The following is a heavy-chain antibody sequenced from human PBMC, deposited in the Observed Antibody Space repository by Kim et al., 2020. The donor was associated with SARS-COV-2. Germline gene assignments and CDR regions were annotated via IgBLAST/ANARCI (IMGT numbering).Heavy chain of an antibody. CDR2: ISYDGSNK. CDR1: GFTFSSYG. CDR3: AKDLEYYDILTGYYGGYYFDY. D-gene: IGHD3-9*01. V-gene: IGHV3-30*18. Sequence: GGSLRLSCAASGFTFSSYGMHWVRQAPGKGLEWVAVISYDGSNKYYADSVKGRFTISRDNSKNTLYLQMNSLRAEDTAVYYCAKDLEYYDILTGYYGGYYFDYWGQGTLVTVSS. J-gene: IGHJ4*02.